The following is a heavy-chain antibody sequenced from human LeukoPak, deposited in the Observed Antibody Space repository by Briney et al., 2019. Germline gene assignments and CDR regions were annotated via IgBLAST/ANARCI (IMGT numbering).Heavy chain of an antibody. CDR1: GFTFSSYD. CDR3: SNGIYDSSY. V-gene: IGHV3-48*04. Sequence: GGSLRLSCAASGFTFSSYDMNWVRQAPGKGLEWVSYISTSSSTIYYADSVGGRFAISRDNAKTSLYLHMNNLRAEDTAVYYCSNGIYDSSYWGQGTLVTVSS. D-gene: IGHD6-6*01. J-gene: IGHJ4*02. CDR2: ISTSSSTI.